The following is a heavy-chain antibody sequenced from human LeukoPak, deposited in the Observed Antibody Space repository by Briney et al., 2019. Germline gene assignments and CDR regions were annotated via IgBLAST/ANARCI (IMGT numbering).Heavy chain of an antibody. V-gene: IGHV3-23*01. CDR2: LTDSGGTT. Sequence: GGSLRLSCVASGFTFGNYAMGWLRQAPGRRPEWVSSLTDSGGTTYYVDSVKGRFAISRDNSKNTLYLHMNSLRADDTAVYYCAKKRDAFDIWGQGTVATVSS. J-gene: IGHJ3*02. D-gene: IGHD5-24*01. CDR1: GFTFGNYA. CDR3: AKKRDAFDI.